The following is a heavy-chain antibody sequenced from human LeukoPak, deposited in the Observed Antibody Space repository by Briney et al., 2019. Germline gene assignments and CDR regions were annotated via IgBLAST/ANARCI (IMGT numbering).Heavy chain of an antibody. CDR3: ASTGSGGFYKFFDQ. CDR1: GDSISNYY. J-gene: IGHJ4*02. D-gene: IGHD2-15*01. Sequence: PSETLSLTCTVSGDSISNYYWSWIRQPPGKGLEWIGYIHYSGNTNYNPSLKSRVTISVDTSENQFSLKLSSVTAADTAVYYCASTGSGGFYKFFDQWGQGTLVTVSS. V-gene: IGHV4-59*01. CDR2: IHYSGNT.